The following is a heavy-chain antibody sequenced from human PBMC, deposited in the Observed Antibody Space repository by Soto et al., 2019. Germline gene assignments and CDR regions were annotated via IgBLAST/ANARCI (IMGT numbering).Heavy chain of an antibody. Sequence: SETLSLTCTVSGDSISSSNYYWGWIRQPPGKGLEWIGSIYYSGSTYYNPSLKSRVTISVDTSKNQFSLKLSSVTAADTAVYYCARAERITIFGVVTENWFDPWGQGTLVTVSS. V-gene: IGHV4-39*01. D-gene: IGHD3-3*01. CDR1: GDSISSSNYY. CDR3: ARAERITIFGVVTENWFDP. CDR2: IYYSGST. J-gene: IGHJ5*02.